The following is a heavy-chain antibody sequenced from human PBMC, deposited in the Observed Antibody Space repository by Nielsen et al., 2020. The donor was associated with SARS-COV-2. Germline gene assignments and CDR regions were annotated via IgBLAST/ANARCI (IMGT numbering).Heavy chain of an antibody. CDR1: GFIFSNYE. CDR3: ARTLSGNFYFGMDV. J-gene: IGHJ6*02. Sequence: GRSLRLSCAASGFIFSNYEMNWVPQAPGNGLEWASYISGLGSAKYSADSVKGRFTISKDNAKNSLYLQMDSLRVEDTAVYYCARTLSGNFYFGMDVWGRGTTVTVSS. CDR2: ISGLGSAK. D-gene: IGHD5-12*01. V-gene: IGHV3-48*03.